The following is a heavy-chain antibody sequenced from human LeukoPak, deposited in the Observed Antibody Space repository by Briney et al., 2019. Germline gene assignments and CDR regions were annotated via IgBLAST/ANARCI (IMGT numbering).Heavy chain of an antibody. D-gene: IGHD6-13*01. J-gene: IGHJ4*02. CDR2: ISGSGGTT. CDR3: ATDYTSSWYQFVY. CDR1: GFTFSSYA. Sequence: GGSLRLPCAASGFTFSSYAMHWVRQAPGKGLEWVSAISGSGGTTDYADSVKGRFTILRDNSKNTLFLDMDSLRAEDTAVYYCATDYTSSWYQFVYWGQGTLVTVSS. V-gene: IGHV3-23*01.